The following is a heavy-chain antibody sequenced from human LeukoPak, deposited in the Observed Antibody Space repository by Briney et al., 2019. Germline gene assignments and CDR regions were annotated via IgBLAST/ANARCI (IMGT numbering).Heavy chain of an antibody. V-gene: IGHV3-23*01. J-gene: IGHJ5*02. Sequence: GGSLRLSCAASGFTFSSYAMSWVRQAPGKGLEWVSAISGSGGSTYYADSVKGRFTISRDNSENTLYLQMNSLRAEDTAVYYCAKVALGYCSGGSCSGGFGFDPWGQGTLVTVSS. CDR3: AKVALGYCSGGSCSGGFGFDP. D-gene: IGHD2-15*01. CDR2: ISGSGGST. CDR1: GFTFSSYA.